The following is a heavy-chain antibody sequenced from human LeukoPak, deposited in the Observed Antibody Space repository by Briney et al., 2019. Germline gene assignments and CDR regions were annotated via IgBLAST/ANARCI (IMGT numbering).Heavy chain of an antibody. D-gene: IGHD6-19*01. CDR3: AKRSRDSSGWFDY. Sequence: GGSLRLSCAASGFTVSTNYLSWVRQAPGKGLQWVANIKQDGSEKYYVDSVKGRFTISRDNSKSTLFLQMNSLRVEDTAVYYCAKRSRDSSGWFDYWGQGTLVTVSS. CDR1: GFTVSTNY. J-gene: IGHJ4*02. CDR2: IKQDGSEK. V-gene: IGHV3-7*03.